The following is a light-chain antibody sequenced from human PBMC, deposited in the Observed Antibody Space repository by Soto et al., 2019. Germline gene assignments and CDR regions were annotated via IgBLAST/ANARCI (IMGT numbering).Light chain of an antibody. Sequence: QSVLTQPASVSGSPGQSITISCTGTSSDVGGYNYVSWYQQHPGKAPKLMIYEVTNRPSGVSNRFSGSKSVNTASLTISGLQAEDEADYYCSSYTGSTTVVFGGGTKLTVL. V-gene: IGLV2-14*01. CDR3: SSYTGSTTVV. J-gene: IGLJ2*01. CDR1: SSDVGGYNY. CDR2: EVT.